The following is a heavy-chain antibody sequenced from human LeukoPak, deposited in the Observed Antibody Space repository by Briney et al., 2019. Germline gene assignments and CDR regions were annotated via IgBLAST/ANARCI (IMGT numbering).Heavy chain of an antibody. J-gene: IGHJ5*02. CDR1: GYTFTGYY. CDR3: ARSPRSGINWFDA. CDR2: INPNSGGT. V-gene: IGHV1-2*02. D-gene: IGHD6-19*01. Sequence: ASVKVSCKASGYTFTGYYMHWVRQAAGQGLEWMGWINPNSGGTNYAQKFPGRVTMTRDTSISTTYMELSRLRSDDTAVYYCARSPRSGINWFDAGGEGTLVTVSS.